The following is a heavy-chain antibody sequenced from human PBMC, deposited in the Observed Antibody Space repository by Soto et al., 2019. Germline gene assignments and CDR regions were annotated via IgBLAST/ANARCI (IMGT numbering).Heavy chain of an antibody. J-gene: IGHJ6*02. CDR3: ARDLRYYGSGSYYSVPYYYYGMDV. D-gene: IGHD3-10*01. V-gene: IGHV1-2*04. CDR1: GYTFTGYY. CDR2: INPNSGGT. Sequence: ASVKVSCKASGYTFTGYYMHWVRQAPGQGLEWMGWINPNSGGTNYAQKFQGWVTMTRDTSISTAYMELGRLRSDDTAVYYCARDLRYYGSGSYYSVPYYYYGMDVWGQGTTVTVSS.